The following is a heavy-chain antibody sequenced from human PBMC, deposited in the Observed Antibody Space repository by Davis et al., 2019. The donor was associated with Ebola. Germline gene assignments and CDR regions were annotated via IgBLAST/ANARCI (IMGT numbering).Heavy chain of an antibody. D-gene: IGHD6-13*01. J-gene: IGHJ6*02. Sequence: ASAKVSCNASGYTFTSYGISWVRHALGQRLEWMRWINAGNGNTTYSQKFQGRVTITRDTSASTAYMELSSLRSEDTAVYYCARDQGAAAGSPSYYYYGMDVWGQGTTVTVSS. CDR1: GYTFTSYG. CDR3: ARDQGAAAGSPSYYYYGMDV. V-gene: IGHV1-3*01. CDR2: INAGNGNT.